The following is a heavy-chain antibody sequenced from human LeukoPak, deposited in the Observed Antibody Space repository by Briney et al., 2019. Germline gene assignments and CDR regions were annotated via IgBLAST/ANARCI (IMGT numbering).Heavy chain of an antibody. CDR2: ISYDGSNK. J-gene: IGHJ4*02. V-gene: IGHV3-30-3*01. Sequence: GGSLRLSCAASGFTFSSYAMHWVRQAPGKGLEWVAVISYDGSNKYYADSVKGRFTISRDSSKNTLYLQINSLRAEDTAVYYCARGPSIAAVIDYWGQVTLVTVYS. CDR3: ARGPSIAAVIDY. CDR1: GFTFSSYA. D-gene: IGHD6-6*01.